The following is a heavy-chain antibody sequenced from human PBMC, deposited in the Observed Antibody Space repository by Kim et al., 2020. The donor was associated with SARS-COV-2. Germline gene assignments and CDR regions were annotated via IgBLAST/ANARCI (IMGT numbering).Heavy chain of an antibody. CDR3: ARVGQWLDLGFDY. CDR1: GGSISSYY. Sequence: SETLSLTCTVSGGSISSYYWSWIRQPPGKGLEWIGYIYYSVSTNYNPSLKSRVTISVDTSKNQFSLKLSSVTAADTAVYYCARVGQWLDLGFDYWGQGTLVTVSS. D-gene: IGHD6-19*01. J-gene: IGHJ4*02. V-gene: IGHV4-59*01. CDR2: IYYSVST.